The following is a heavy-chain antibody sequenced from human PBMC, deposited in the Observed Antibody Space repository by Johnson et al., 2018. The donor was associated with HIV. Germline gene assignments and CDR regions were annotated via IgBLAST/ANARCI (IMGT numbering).Heavy chain of an antibody. V-gene: IGHV3-30*18. CDR1: GFTFSSYW. J-gene: IGHJ3*02. Sequence: QMLLVESGGGLVQPGGSLRLSCAASGFTFSSYWMSWVRQAPGKGLEWVAVISYDGSNKYYADSVKGRFTISRDNSKNTLYLQMNSLRAEDTAVYYCAKGGAVAGTRDAFDIWGQGTMVTVSS. D-gene: IGHD6-19*01. CDR2: ISYDGSNK. CDR3: AKGGAVAGTRDAFDI.